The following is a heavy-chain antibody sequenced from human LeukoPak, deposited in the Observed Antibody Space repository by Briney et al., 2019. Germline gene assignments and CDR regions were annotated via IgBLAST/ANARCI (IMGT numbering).Heavy chain of an antibody. CDR2: TFSDGKI. CDR3: ARGPGVFGRIWYMDV. D-gene: IGHD3-3*01. J-gene: IGHJ6*03. Sequence: SETLSLTCSVSGDYTIYNYWSWIRQPAGKGREWIGRTFSDGKINYSPSLESRVTMSVDNAKNQFSLRLSSVTAADTAVYYCARGPGVFGRIWYMDVWGQGTTVSVSS. CDR1: GDYTIYNY. V-gene: IGHV4-4*07.